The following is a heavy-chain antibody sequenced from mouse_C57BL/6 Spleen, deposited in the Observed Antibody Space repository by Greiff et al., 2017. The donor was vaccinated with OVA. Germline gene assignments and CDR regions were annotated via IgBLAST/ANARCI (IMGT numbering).Heavy chain of an antibody. CDR1: GFSLTSYG. CDR2: IWRGGRT. J-gene: IGHJ1*03. Sequence: QVQLQQSGPGLVQPSQSLSITCTVSGFSLTSYGVHWVRQSPGKGLEWLGVIWRGGRTDYNAAFMSRLSITKDNSKSQVFFKMNRLQADDTAIYYCATNYYGSSYSWYFDVWGTGTTVTVSS. V-gene: IGHV2-5*01. D-gene: IGHD1-1*01. CDR3: ATNYYGSSYSWYFDV.